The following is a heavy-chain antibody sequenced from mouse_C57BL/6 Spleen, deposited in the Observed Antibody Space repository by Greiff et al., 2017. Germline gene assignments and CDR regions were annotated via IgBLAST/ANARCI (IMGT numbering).Heavy chain of an antibody. CDR3: ASSPLYGNYDY. J-gene: IGHJ2*01. V-gene: IGHV3-6*01. CDR2: ISYDGSN. CDR1: GYSITSGYY. D-gene: IGHD2-1*01. Sequence: VQLQQSGPGLVKPSQSLSLTCSVTGYSITSGYYWNWIRQFPGNKLEWMGYISYDGSNNYNPSLKNRISITRDTSKNQFFLKLNSVTTEDTATYYCASSPLYGNYDYWGQGTTRTVSS.